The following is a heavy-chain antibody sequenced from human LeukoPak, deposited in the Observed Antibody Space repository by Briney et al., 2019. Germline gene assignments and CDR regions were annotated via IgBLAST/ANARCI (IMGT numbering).Heavy chain of an antibody. D-gene: IGHD3-10*01. CDR1: GRSISSYF. CDR2: IYYTGST. J-gene: IGHJ4*02. V-gene: IGHV4-59*08. CDR3: ARYDFGSGSSYRSFDY. Sequence: SETLSLTCTVSGRSISSYFWGWIRQPPGKGLEWIGYIYYTGSTNYNPSLKSRVTISLDTSRNQFSLKLSSVTAADTAVYYCARYDFGSGSSYRSFDYWGQGTLVTVSS.